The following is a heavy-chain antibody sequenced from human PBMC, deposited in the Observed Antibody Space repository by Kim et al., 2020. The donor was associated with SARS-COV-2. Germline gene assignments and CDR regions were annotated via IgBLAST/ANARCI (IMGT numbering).Heavy chain of an antibody. D-gene: IGHD3-9*01. J-gene: IGHJ5*02. V-gene: IGHV4-39*07. CDR3: AREDYDILTGASNWFDP. Sequence: LKSRVTISVDTSKNQFSLKLSSVTAADTAVYYCAREDYDILTGASNWFDPWGQGTLVTVSS.